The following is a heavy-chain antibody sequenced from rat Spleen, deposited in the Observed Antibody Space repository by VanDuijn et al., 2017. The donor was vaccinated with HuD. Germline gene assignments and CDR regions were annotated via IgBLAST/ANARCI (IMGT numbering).Heavy chain of an antibody. Sequence: EVQLVESDGGLVQPGRSLKLSCSASGFTFSDYYMAWVRQAPTKGLEWVATISYDGSKTYYRDTVKGRFTISRDNAKSTLYLQMDSLRSEDTATYYCARPFGYNGYWYFDFWGPGTMVTVSS. V-gene: IGHV5-29*01. CDR1: GFTFSDYY. CDR2: ISYDGSKT. CDR3: ARPFGYNGYWYFDF. J-gene: IGHJ1*01. D-gene: IGHD1-9*01.